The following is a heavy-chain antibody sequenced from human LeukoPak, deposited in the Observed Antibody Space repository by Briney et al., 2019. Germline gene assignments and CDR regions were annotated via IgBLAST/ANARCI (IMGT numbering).Heavy chain of an antibody. Sequence: GRSLRLSCAASGFTFSSYGMHWVSQAPGKGLEWVVVIWYDGSNKYYADSVKGRFTISRDNSKNTLYLQMSSLRAEDTAVYYCARDGSGWSRDWFDPWGQGTLVTVSS. CDR1: GFTFSSYG. D-gene: IGHD6-19*01. V-gene: IGHV3-33*01. CDR3: ARDGSGWSRDWFDP. J-gene: IGHJ5*02. CDR2: IWYDGSNK.